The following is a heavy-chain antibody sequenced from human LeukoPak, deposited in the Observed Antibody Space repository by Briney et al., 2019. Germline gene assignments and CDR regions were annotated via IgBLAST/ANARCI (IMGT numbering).Heavy chain of an antibody. CDR2: ISANNGKT. D-gene: IGHD2-2*01. Sequence: GASVKVSCKASGYTFTTYGITWVRQAPGQGLEWMGWISANNGKTNYAQKAQGRVTMTTDTSTTTAYMELRSLRAEDTAVYYCARDPCHGALDYWGQGALVTVSS. CDR1: GYTFTTYG. V-gene: IGHV1-18*01. J-gene: IGHJ4*02. CDR3: ARDPCHGALDY.